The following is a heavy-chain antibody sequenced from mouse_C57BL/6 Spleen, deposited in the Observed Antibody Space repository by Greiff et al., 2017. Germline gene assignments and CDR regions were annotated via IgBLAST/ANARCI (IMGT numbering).Heavy chain of an antibody. Sequence: QVQLQQPGAELVKPGASVKMSCKASGYTFTSYWITWVKQRPGQGLEWIGDIYPGSGRTNYNEKFKSKATMTVDPSYSTAYMQLSSLTSEDSAVYYCASNYGSSYVGDAMDYWGQGTSVTVSS. CDR3: ASNYGSSYVGDAMDY. CDR1: GYTFTSYW. CDR2: IYPGSGRT. V-gene: IGHV1-55*01. D-gene: IGHD1-1*01. J-gene: IGHJ4*01.